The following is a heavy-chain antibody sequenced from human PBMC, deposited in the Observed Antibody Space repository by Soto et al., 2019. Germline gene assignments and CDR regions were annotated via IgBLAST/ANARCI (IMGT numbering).Heavy chain of an antibody. CDR3: ARGSSDWYLFDY. J-gene: IGHJ4*02. CDR2: ISGSGGTT. CDR1: GFTFSSYA. D-gene: IGHD6-19*01. V-gene: IGHV3-23*01. Sequence: EVQLLESGGGLVQPGGSLRLSCAASGFTFSSYAMSWVRQAPGKGLEWVSGISGSGGTTYDADSVKGRFTMSRDNSRDTLYLQMNSLRAEDTAVYYCARGSSDWYLFDYWGQGTLVTVSS.